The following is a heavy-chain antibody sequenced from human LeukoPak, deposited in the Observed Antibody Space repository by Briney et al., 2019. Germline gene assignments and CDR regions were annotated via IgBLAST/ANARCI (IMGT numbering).Heavy chain of an antibody. Sequence: GGSLRLSCAASGFNFSSYSMSWVRQAPGKGLEWVSAISGSGGSTYYADSVKGRFTISRDNSKNTLYLQMNSLRAEDTAVYYCAKDRDGDYARDAFDIWGQGTMVTVSS. CDR2: ISGSGGST. J-gene: IGHJ3*02. CDR3: AKDRDGDYARDAFDI. V-gene: IGHV3-23*01. D-gene: IGHD4-17*01. CDR1: GFNFSSYS.